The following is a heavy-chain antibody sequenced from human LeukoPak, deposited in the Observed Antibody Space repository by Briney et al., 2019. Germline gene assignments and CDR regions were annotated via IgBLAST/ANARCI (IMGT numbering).Heavy chain of an antibody. J-gene: IGHJ4*02. D-gene: IGHD6-19*01. CDR2: ISYDGSNK. V-gene: IGHV3-30*18. CDR3: AKDPRRKIAVAGSPDY. CDR1: GFTFSSYG. Sequence: PGGSLRLSCAASGFTFSSYGMHWVRQAPGKGLEWVAVISYDGSNKYYADSVKGRFTISRDNSKNTLYLQMNSLRAEDTAVYYCAKDPRRKIAVAGSPDYWGQGTLVTVSS.